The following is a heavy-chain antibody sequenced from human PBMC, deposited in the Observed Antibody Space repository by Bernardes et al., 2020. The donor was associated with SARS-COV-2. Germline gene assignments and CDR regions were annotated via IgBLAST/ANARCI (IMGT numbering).Heavy chain of an antibody. CDR1: GFLFRSYW. D-gene: IGHD7-27*01. Sequence: GGSLRLSCAASGFLFRSYWMTWVRQVPGKGLEWVGNIKQDGSEKYYVDSVKGRFTISRDNAKNSLYLQMNSLRVDDTAVYFCARERAVTGGFYLDLWGQGTTVTVSS. CDR2: IKQDGSEK. CDR3: ARERAVTGGFYLDL. J-gene: IGHJ6*02. V-gene: IGHV3-7*01.